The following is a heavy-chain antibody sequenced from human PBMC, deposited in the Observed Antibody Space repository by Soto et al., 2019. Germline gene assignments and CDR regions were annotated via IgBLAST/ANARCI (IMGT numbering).Heavy chain of an antibody. CDR1: GYSFTSYW. CDR3: ARGVLGGSYSKYYYYYGMDV. CDR2: IYPGDSDT. J-gene: IGHJ6*02. Sequence: PGESLKISCKGSGYSFTSYWIGWVRQMPGKGLEWMGIIYPGDSDTRYSPSFQGQVTISADKSISTAYLQWSSLKASDTAMYYCARGVLGGSYSKYYYYYGMDVWGQGTTVTVSS. V-gene: IGHV5-51*01. D-gene: IGHD1-26*01.